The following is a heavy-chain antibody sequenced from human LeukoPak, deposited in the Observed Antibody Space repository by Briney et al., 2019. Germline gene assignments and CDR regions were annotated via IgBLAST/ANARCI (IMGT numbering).Heavy chain of an antibody. V-gene: IGHV4-59*12. Sequence: SSETLSLTRTVSGGSISSYYWSWIRQPPGKGLEWIGYIYYSGSTNYNPSLKSRVTISVDTSKNQFSLKLSSVTAADTAVYYCASHSGGYAYWGQGTLVTVSS. CDR1: GGSISSYY. D-gene: IGHD5-12*01. CDR3: ASHSGGYAY. CDR2: IYYSGST. J-gene: IGHJ4*02.